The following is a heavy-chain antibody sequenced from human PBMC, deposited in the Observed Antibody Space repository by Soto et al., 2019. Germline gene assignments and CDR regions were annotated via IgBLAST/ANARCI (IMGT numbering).Heavy chain of an antibody. J-gene: IGHJ5*02. D-gene: IGHD3-10*01. Sequence: SEALSVTCTGSGGSISRGGYYGSWIRQHPGKGLEWIGYIYYSGSTYYNPSLKSRVTISVDTSKNQFSLKLSSVTAADTAVYYCARGQRKAHIIRGLLGFSGPSGPGHLVTVS. CDR3: ARGQRKAHIIRGLLGFSGP. CDR2: IYYSGST. CDR1: GGSISRGGYY. V-gene: IGHV4-31*03.